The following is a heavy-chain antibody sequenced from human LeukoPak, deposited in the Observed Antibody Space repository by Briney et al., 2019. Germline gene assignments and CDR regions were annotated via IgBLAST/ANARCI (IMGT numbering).Heavy chain of an antibody. CDR3: AKGLERESRLDS. D-gene: IGHD1-1*01. J-gene: IGHJ4*02. Sequence: GGSLRLSCGGSGFTFSNYWMNWVRQAPGKGLEWVANIKQDGGEKNYVDSVKGRFTISRDNAKNSLYLQMNSLRAEDTAVYYCAKGLERESRLDSWGQGTLVTVSS. CDR1: GFTFSNYW. V-gene: IGHV3-7*01. CDR2: IKQDGGEK.